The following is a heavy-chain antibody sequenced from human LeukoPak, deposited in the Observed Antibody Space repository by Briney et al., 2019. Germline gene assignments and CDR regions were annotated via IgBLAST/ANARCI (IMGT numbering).Heavy chain of an antibody. Sequence: GGSLRLSCAATGFTFSDYYMSWIRQARGKGLEWVSYISSSGSTIYYADSVKGRFTISRDNAKNSLYLQMNSLRAEDTAVYYCARAYGGNSIGHAFDIWGQGTMVTVSS. CDR1: GFTFSDYY. CDR2: ISSSGSTI. V-gene: IGHV3-11*01. D-gene: IGHD4-23*01. J-gene: IGHJ3*02. CDR3: ARAYGGNSIGHAFDI.